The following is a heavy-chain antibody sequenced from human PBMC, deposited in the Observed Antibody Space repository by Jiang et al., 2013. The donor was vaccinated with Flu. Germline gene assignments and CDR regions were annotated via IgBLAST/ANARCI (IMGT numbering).Heavy chain of an antibody. V-gene: IGHV1-46*04. J-gene: IGHJ4*02. CDR1: GYRFTSYY. D-gene: IGHD3-10*01. Sequence: QSGAEVKKPGASVKVSCKASGYRFTSYYMHWVRQAPGQGLEWMGVIDPSVGGTTYAQKLQGRVTMTRDTSTSTAYMELTSLRSEDTAVYYCASYGSGSAGGFDNWGQGTLVTVSS. CDR3: ASYGSGSAGGFDN. CDR2: IDPSVGGT.